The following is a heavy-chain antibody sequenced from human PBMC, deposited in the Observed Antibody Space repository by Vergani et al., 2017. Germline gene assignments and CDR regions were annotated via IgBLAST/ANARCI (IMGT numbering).Heavy chain of an antibody. J-gene: IGHJ4*02. CDR3: AGGGGPGDY. V-gene: IGHV4-59*10. CDR2: IYTSGST. Sequence: QVQLQQWGAGLLKPSETLSLTCAVYGGSFSGYYWSWIRHPPGKGLEWIGRIYTSGSTNYNPSLKSRVTISVDTSKNQFSLKLSSVTAADTAVYYCAGGGGPGDYWGQGTLVTVSS. CDR1: GGSFSGYY. D-gene: IGHD6-25*01.